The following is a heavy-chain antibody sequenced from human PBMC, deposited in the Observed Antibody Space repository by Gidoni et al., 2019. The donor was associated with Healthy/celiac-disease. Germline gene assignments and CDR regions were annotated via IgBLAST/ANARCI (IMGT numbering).Heavy chain of an antibody. CDR2: INNSGST. J-gene: IGHJ5*02. CDR3: ARGHYGDYRRLGRFDP. CDR1: GGSCIGYY. D-gene: IGHD4-17*01. Sequence: QVQLQPLGAGLLKPSETLSLTCAVYGGSCIGYYWSWIRQPPGKGLEWIGEINNSGSTNYNPPLKSRVTISVDTSKNQFSLKLSSVTAADTAVYYCARGHYGDYRRLGRFDPWGQGTLVTVSS. V-gene: IGHV4-34*01.